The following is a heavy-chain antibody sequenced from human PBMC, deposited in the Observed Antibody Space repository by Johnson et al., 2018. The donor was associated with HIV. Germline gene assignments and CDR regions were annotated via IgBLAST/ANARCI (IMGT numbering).Heavy chain of an antibody. V-gene: IGHV3-23*04. CDR1: GFTFSSYA. D-gene: IGHD6-6*01. CDR3: ARDLSYSSSSTGAFDI. CDR2: ISGSGGST. J-gene: IGHJ3*02. Sequence: VQLVESGGGLVQPGGSLRLSCAASGFTFSSYAMSWVRQAPGKGLEWVSAISGSGGSTYYADSVKGRFPISRDNAKNSLYLQMNSLRAEETAVYYCARDLSYSSSSTGAFDIWGQGTMVTVSS.